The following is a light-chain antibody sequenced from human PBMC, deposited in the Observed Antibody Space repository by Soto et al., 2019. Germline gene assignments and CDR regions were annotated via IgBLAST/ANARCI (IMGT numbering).Light chain of an antibody. J-gene: IGKJ4*01. CDR2: DSS. CDR1: QTINNY. Sequence: ESVLTQSPGTLSLSPGERATLSCRASQTINNYVAWYQQKPGQAPSVLIYDSSIRATGVPDRFSGSGSRTDFSLTISSRAPEDFEVYYCQQYVDSPETFGGGTKVEI. CDR3: QQYVDSPET. V-gene: IGKV3-20*01.